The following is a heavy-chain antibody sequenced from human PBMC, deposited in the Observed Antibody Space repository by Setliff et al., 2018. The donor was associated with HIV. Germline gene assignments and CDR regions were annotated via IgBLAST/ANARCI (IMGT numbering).Heavy chain of an antibody. V-gene: IGHV4-34*01. D-gene: IGHD3-3*01. CDR3: ARARFWSGYYTGDNYYYMDV. J-gene: IGHJ6*03. Sequence: SETLSLTCAVYGGSFSGYSWIWIRQPPGKGLEWIGEINHSGSANYNPSLKSRVTLSLDTSRNQFSLKLSSVTAADTAVYYCARARFWSGYYTGDNYYYMDVWGKGTTVTVSS. CDR1: GGSFSGYS. CDR2: INHSGSA.